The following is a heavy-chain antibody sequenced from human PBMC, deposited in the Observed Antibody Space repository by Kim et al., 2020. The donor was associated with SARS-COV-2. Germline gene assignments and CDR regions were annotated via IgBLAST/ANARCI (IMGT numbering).Heavy chain of an antibody. CDR3: ARGLYGDYYYGMDV. CDR2: INHSGST. CDR1: GGSFSGYY. J-gene: IGHJ6*02. D-gene: IGHD4-17*01. Sequence: SETLSLTCAVYGGSFSGYYWSWIRQPPGKGLEWIGEINHSGSTNYNPSLKSRVTISVDTSKNQFSLKLSSVTAADTAVYYCARGLYGDYYYGMDVWGQGTTVTVSS. V-gene: IGHV4-34*01.